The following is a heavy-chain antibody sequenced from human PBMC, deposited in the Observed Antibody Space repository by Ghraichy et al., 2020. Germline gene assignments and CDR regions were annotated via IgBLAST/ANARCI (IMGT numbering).Heavy chain of an antibody. J-gene: IGHJ4*02. V-gene: IGHV4-34*01. CDR1: GGSFSGYF. D-gene: IGHD2-2*01. CDR3: ARDNIGLVTVSAASLFDS. Sequence: SQTLSLTCAVYGGSFSGYFWLWIRQPPGKGLEWIGDIDHTGSTNYNPSLRSRVSISLDRSKNQPPLKVTSGTVADTAVYFCARDNIGLVTVSAASLFDSWGQGTLVTVSS. CDR2: IDHTGST.